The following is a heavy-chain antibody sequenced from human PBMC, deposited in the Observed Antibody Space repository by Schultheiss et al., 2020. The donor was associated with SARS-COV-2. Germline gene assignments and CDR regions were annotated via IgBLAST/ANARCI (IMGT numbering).Heavy chain of an antibody. D-gene: IGHD5-12*01. CDR3: AKDVGDLDIVPSIEGLDY. V-gene: IGHV3-20*03. CDR2: INWNGGST. CDR1: GFTFDDYG. Sequence: GGSLRLSFAASGFTFDDYGMSWVRQAPGKGLEWVSGINWNGGSTYYADSVKGRFTISRDNSKNTLYLQINSLRAEDSAIYYCAKDVGDLDIVPSIEGLDYWGQGTLVTVSS. J-gene: IGHJ4*02.